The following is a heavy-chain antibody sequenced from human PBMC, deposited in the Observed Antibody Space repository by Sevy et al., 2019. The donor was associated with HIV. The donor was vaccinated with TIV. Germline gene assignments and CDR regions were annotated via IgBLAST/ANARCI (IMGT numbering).Heavy chain of an antibody. CDR2: IYYSGST. CDR1: GGSISSYY. J-gene: IGHJ3*02. Sequence: SETLSLTCTVSGGSISSYYWSWIRQPPGKGLEWIGYIYYSGSTNYNPSLKSRVTISVDTSKNQFSLKLSSVTAADTAVYYCARGGEKSRVTMVRGVLRDSAFDIWGQGTMVTVSS. CDR3: ARGGEKSRVTMVRGVLRDSAFDI. D-gene: IGHD3-10*01. V-gene: IGHV4-59*01.